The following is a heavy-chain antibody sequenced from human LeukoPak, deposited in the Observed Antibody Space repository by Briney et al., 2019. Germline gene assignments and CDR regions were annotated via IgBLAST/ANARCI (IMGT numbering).Heavy chain of an antibody. CDR3: ARHGGSWSFDA. D-gene: IGHD6-13*01. Sequence: PSETLSLTCIVSGDSISSYYWSWIPHPPGKGLEWIAYIYNSGSAKYNPSLKSRVTVSIDTSKNQFSLNLSTVTAADTAVYYCARHGGSWSFDAWGQGTLVTVSS. V-gene: IGHV4-59*08. J-gene: IGHJ4*02. CDR1: GDSISSYY. CDR2: IYNSGSA.